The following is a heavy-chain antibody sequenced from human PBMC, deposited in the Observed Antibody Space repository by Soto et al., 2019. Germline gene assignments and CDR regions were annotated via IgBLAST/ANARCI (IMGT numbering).Heavy chain of an antibody. CDR2: ISPYNGDT. J-gene: IGHJ4*02. CDR1: GYTFTDYY. CDR3: ARDYLRRGAGGVMDY. Sequence: ASVKVSCTASGYTFTDYYMHWVRQAPGQRLEWMGWISPYNGDTNYAQNLQGRVTMTTDTSTTTASIELRSLSSDDTAMDYGARDYLRRGAGGVMDYWRQGTQFTVSS. D-gene: IGHD3-16*01. V-gene: IGHV1-18*04.